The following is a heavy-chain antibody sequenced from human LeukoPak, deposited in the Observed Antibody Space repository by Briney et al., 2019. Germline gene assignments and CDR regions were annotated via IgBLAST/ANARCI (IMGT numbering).Heavy chain of an antibody. J-gene: IGHJ3*01. D-gene: IGHD2-2*01. CDR2: INPNSGST. CDR3: AGRLGYCSSRNCPSP. V-gene: IGHV1-2*02. CDR1: GNTFTGNY. Sequence: ASMTVSCKASGNTFTGNYIHWVRQAPGQGLEWMGWINPNSGSTDYAQKFQGRVTMTRDTSISTAYMELSRLRSDDTTVYYCAGRLGYCSSRNCPSPWGQGTMVTVSS.